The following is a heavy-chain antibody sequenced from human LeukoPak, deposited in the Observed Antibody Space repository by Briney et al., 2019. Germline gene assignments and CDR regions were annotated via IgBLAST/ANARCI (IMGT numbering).Heavy chain of an antibody. Sequence: GGSLRLSCAASGFTFSSYAMSWVRQAPGKGLEWVSAISGSGGSTYYADSVRGRFTISRDNFKNTLYLQMNSLRAEDTALYYCARESPVAATGRSWFDSWGQGTLVTVSS. V-gene: IGHV3-23*01. J-gene: IGHJ5*01. CDR1: GFTFSSYA. CDR3: ARESPVAATGRSWFDS. CDR2: ISGSGGST. D-gene: IGHD6-13*01.